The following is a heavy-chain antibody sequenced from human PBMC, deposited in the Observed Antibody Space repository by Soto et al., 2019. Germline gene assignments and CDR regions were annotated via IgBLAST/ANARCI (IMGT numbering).Heavy chain of an antibody. CDR2: IVVGSGNT. D-gene: IGHD5-12*01. CDR1: GFTFTSSA. V-gene: IGHV1-58*02. CDR3: AAGGEWLRSDAFDI. J-gene: IGHJ3*02. Sequence: ASVKVSCKASGFTFTSSAMQWVRQARGQRLEWIGWIVVGSGNTNYAQKFQERVTITRDMSTSTAYMELSSLRSEDTAVYYCAAGGEWLRSDAFDIWGQGTMVTVSS.